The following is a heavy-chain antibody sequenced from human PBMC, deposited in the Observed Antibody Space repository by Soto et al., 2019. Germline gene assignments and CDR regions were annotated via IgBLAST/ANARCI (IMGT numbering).Heavy chain of an antibody. CDR1: GFTFSSYS. Sequence: GGSLRLSCAASGFTFSSYSMNWVRQAPGKGLEWVSYISSSSSTIYYADSVKSRFTISRDNAKNSLYLQMNSLRDEDTAVYYCARAYSSSYYNWFDPWGQGTLVTVSS. V-gene: IGHV3-48*02. J-gene: IGHJ5*02. D-gene: IGHD6-13*01. CDR3: ARAYSSSYYNWFDP. CDR2: ISSSSSTI.